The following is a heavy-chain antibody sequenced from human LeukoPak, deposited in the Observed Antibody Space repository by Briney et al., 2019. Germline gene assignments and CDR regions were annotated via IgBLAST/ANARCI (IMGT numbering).Heavy chain of an antibody. D-gene: IGHD5-24*01. CDR3: ARGSIDGYNLIDAFDI. J-gene: IGHJ3*02. CDR2: LRYDGSNT. CDR1: GFKFRSYG. V-gene: IGHV3-30*02. Sequence: GGSLRLSCAGSGFKFRSYGMHWVRQAPGKGLEWVAFLRYDGSNTYYADSVKGRFTISRDNSKNTLYLQMNSLRAEDTAVYYCARGSIDGYNLIDAFDIWGQGTMVTVSS.